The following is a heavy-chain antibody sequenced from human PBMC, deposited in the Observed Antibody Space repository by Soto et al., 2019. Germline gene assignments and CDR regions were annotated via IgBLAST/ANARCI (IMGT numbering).Heavy chain of an antibody. CDR1: GFTFSSYA. V-gene: IGHV3-30-3*01. CDR2: ISYDGSNK. CDR3: GGRAPGGDCSGQVDAFDI. Sequence: QVQLVESGGGVVQPGRSLRLSCAASGFTFSSYAMHWVRQAPGKGLEWVAVISYDGSNKYYADSVKGRFTISRDNSKNTLYLQMNSLRAEETAVYYRGGRAPGGDCSGQVDAFDIWGQGEMVTVSS. J-gene: IGHJ3*02. D-gene: IGHD2-15*01.